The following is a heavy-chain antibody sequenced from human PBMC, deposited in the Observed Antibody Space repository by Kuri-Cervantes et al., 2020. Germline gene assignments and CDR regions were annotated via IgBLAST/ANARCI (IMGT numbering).Heavy chain of an antibody. CDR2: INGDGSSS. CDR3: AREGHTSGKAGTFDI. D-gene: IGHD6-19*01. Sequence: GGSLRLSCAASGFIFTNYWMHWVRQVPGKGLMWVSRINGDGSSSIYADSVRGRFTISRDNAQSTLSLEMDSLRDDDTAIYYCAREGHTSGKAGTFDIWGQGTMVTVSS. CDR1: GFIFTNYW. J-gene: IGHJ3*02. V-gene: IGHV3-74*01.